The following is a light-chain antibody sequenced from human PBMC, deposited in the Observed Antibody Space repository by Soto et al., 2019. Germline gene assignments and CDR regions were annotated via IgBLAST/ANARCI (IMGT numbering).Light chain of an antibody. CDR2: KAS. CDR3: QQYNHYSPWT. Sequence: DIQMTQSPPTLSASVGDRVPISCRASQSITGWLAWFQQKPGKAPKLLITKASKLESGVPSRFSGSGSGTDFTLTISGLQPDDFATYYCQQYNHYSPWTFGQGTKVDIK. J-gene: IGKJ1*01. V-gene: IGKV1-5*03. CDR1: QSITGW.